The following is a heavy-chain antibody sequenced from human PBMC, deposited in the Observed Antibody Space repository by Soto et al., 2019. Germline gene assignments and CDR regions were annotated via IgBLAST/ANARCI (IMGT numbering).Heavy chain of an antibody. CDR2: IYYSGST. CDR3: ARDREYDILTGNYYYYYGMDV. CDR1: GGSISSGGYY. J-gene: IGHJ6*02. D-gene: IGHD3-9*01. V-gene: IGHV4-31*03. Sequence: QVQLQESGPGLVKPSQTLSLTCTVSGGSISSGGYYWSWIRQHPGKGLEWIGYIYYSGSTYYNPSIKSRVTIAVDTSKNQSSLKLSSVTAADTAVYYCARDREYDILTGNYYYYYGMDVWGQGTTVTVSS.